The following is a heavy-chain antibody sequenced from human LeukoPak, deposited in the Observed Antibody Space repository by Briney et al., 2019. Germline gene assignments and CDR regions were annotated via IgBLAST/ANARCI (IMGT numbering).Heavy chain of an antibody. D-gene: IGHD3-3*01. CDR2: FDPEDGET. J-gene: IGHJ6*02. CDR3: ARSNYDFWSGYLSLYPAPYGMDV. CDR1: GYTLTELS. Sequence: RASVKVSCKVSGYTLTELSMHWVRQAPGKGLEWMGGFDPEDGETIYAQKFQGRVTMTRNTSISTAYMELSSLRSEDTAVYYCARSNYDFWSGYLSLYPAPYGMDVWGQGTTVTVSS. V-gene: IGHV1-24*01.